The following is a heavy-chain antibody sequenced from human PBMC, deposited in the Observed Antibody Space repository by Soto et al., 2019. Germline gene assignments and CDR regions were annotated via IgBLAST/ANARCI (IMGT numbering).Heavy chain of an antibody. J-gene: IGHJ6*02. CDR2: ISYDGSNK. Sequence: RGSLRLSCAASGFTFSSYGMHWVRQSPGKGLEWVAVISYDGSNKYYADSVKGRFTISRDNSKNTLYLQMNSLRAEDTAVYYCAKEQGSGWYGFYYYYYGMDVWGQGTTVTVSS. D-gene: IGHD6-19*01. V-gene: IGHV3-30*18. CDR1: GFTFSSYG. CDR3: AKEQGSGWYGFYYYYYGMDV.